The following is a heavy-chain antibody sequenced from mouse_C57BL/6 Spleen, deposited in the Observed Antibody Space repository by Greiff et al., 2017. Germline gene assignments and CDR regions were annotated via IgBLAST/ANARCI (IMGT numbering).Heavy chain of an antibody. Sequence: VQLQQSGAELVQPGASVKISCKASGYAFSSSWMNWVKQRPGKGLAWIGQLYPGAGDTNYNGKFTGKATLTADKSSSTAYMQLSILTSEDSAVYFCARSNGYFDVWGTVTTLTGSS. CDR2: LYPGAGDT. D-gene: IGHD2-5*01. V-gene: IGHV1-80*01. CDR3: ARSNGYFDV. CDR1: GYAFSSSW. J-gene: IGHJ1*03.